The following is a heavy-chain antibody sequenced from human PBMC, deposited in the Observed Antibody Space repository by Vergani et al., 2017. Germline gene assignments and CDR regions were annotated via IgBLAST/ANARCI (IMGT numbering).Heavy chain of an antibody. CDR2: ISYDGSNK. CDR3: ATELERRRFYLGMDV. V-gene: IGHV3-30-3*01. CDR1: GFTFSSYA. J-gene: IGHJ6*02. Sequence: QVQLVESGGGVVQPGRSLRLSCAASGFTFSSYAMHWVRQAPGKGLEWVAVISYDGSNKYYADSVKGRFTISRDNSKNTLYLQMNSLRAEDTAVYYCATELERRRFYLGMDVWGQGTTVTVSS. D-gene: IGHD1-1*01.